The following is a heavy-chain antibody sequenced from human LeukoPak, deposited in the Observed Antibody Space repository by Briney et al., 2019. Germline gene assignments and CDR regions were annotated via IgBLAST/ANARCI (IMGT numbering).Heavy chain of an antibody. CDR3: ARAPSRGSWYPPYWYFDL. CDR2: IYYSGST. V-gene: IGHV4-59*01. Sequence: SETLSLTCTVSGGSISSYYWSWIRQPPGKGLEWIGYIYYSGSTNYNPSLKSRVTISVDTSKNQFSLKLSSVTAAGTAVYYCARAPSRGSWYPPYWYFDLWGRGTLVTVSS. D-gene: IGHD6-13*01. J-gene: IGHJ2*01. CDR1: GGSISSYY.